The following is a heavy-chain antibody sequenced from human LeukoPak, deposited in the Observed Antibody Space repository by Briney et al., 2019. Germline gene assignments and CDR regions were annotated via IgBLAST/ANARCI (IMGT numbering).Heavy chain of an antibody. Sequence: SVKVSCKASGGTFSSYAISWVRQAPGRGLEWMGGIIPIFGTANYAQKFQGRVTITADESASTAYMELSSLRSEDTAVYYCARDRWYYGSGINHYYFDYWGQGTLVTVSS. J-gene: IGHJ4*02. CDR1: GGTFSSYA. CDR2: IIPIFGTA. D-gene: IGHD3-10*01. V-gene: IGHV1-69*01. CDR3: ARDRWYYGSGINHYYFDY.